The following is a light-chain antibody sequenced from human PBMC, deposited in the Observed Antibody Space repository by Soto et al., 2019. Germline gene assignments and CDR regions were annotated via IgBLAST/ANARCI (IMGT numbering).Light chain of an antibody. Sequence: EIVLTQSPGTLSLSPGERATLSCRASQTVNGNYLAWFQQKPGQAPRLVIYGASSRATGIPDRFSGGGSGTDFTLTISRLEPEDFAIYYCQQYVTSPWTLGQGTTVEIK. V-gene: IGKV3-20*01. J-gene: IGKJ1*01. CDR1: QTVNGNY. CDR2: GAS. CDR3: QQYVTSPWT.